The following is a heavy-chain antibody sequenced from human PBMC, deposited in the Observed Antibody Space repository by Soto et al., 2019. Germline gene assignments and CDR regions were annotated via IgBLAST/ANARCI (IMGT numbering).Heavy chain of an antibody. Sequence: SVKVSCKASGGTFSSYAISWVRQAPGQWLEWMGGIIPIFVTTNYARRFQGRVTITADKSTSTAYMELRSLRSEDTAVYYCARGTRSGSYYYYGLDVWGQGTTVTVSS. CDR1: GGTFSSYA. CDR2: IIPIFVTT. D-gene: IGHD1-26*01. J-gene: IGHJ6*02. V-gene: IGHV1-69*06. CDR3: ARGTRSGSYYYYGLDV.